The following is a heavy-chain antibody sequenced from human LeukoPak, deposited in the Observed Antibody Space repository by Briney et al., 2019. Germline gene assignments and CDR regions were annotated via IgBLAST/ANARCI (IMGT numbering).Heavy chain of an antibody. J-gene: IGHJ4*02. CDR1: GFTFSSYA. V-gene: IGHV3-30*04. CDR3: ARAYDFWSGCLDY. CDR2: ISYDGSNK. D-gene: IGHD3-3*01. Sequence: GGSLRLSCAASGFTFSSYAMHWVRQAPGKGLEWVAVISYDGSNKYYADSVKGRFTISRDNSKNTLYLQMNSLRAEDTAVYYCARAYDFWSGCLDYWGQGTLVTVSS.